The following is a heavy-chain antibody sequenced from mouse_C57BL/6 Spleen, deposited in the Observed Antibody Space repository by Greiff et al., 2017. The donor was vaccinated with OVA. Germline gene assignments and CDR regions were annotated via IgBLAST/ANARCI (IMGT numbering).Heavy chain of an antibody. CDR1: GFTFSDYG. CDR3: AREDGNYAYFDV. Sequence: DVKLVESGGGLVQPGGSLKLSCAASGFTFSDYGMAWVRQAPRKGPEWVAFISNLAYSIYYADTVTGRFTISRENAKNTLYLEMSSLRSEDTAMYYCAREDGNYAYFDVWGTGTTVTVSS. V-gene: IGHV5-15*01. J-gene: IGHJ1*03. CDR2: ISNLAYSI. D-gene: IGHD2-1*01.